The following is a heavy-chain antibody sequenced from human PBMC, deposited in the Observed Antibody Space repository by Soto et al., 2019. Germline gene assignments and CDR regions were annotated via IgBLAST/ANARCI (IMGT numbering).Heavy chain of an antibody. CDR3: ARARPKYYGMDV. CDR2: IIPIFGTA. CDR1: GGTFSSYA. J-gene: IGHJ6*02. D-gene: IGHD6-6*01. V-gene: IGHV1-69*13. Sequence: SVKVSCKASGGTFSSYAISWVRQAPGQGLEWMGGIIPIFGTANYAQKFQGRVTITADESTSTAYMELSSLRSEDTTVYYCARARPKYYGMDVWGQGTTVTVSS.